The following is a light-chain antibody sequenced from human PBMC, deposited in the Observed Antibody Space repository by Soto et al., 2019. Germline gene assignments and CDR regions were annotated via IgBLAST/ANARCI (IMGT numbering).Light chain of an antibody. CDR1: QSINIY. V-gene: IGKV1-39*01. J-gene: IGKJ2*01. CDR3: QQSYGSPYT. Sequence: IQMTQSPSSLSASVGDSVTVTCRASQSINIYLNWYQQKPGKAPTLLIYGASSLQSGVPSRFTGGGSRTDFTLIISSVQRVDFTTYYCQQSYGSPYTFGQGTKLEIK. CDR2: GAS.